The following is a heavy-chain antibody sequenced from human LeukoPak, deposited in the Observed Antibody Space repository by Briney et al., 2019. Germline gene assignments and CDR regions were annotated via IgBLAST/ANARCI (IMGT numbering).Heavy chain of an antibody. CDR3: ARDLNNGGTLDY. Sequence: ASVKVSCKASGYTFTGYYMHWVRQAPGQGLEWMGWINPNSGGTNHAQKFQGRVTMTRDTSISTAYMELSRLRSDDTAVYYCARDLNNGGTLDYWGQGTLVTVSS. V-gene: IGHV1-2*02. D-gene: IGHD3-16*01. CDR2: INPNSGGT. CDR1: GYTFTGYY. J-gene: IGHJ4*02.